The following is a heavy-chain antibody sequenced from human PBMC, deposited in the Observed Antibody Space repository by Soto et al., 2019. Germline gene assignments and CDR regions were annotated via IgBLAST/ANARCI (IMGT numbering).Heavy chain of an antibody. D-gene: IGHD6-19*01. CDR3: ARDPQWPPDRY. CDR1: GYTFTSYG. V-gene: IGHV1-18*01. J-gene: IGHJ4*02. Sequence: QVQLVQSGAEVKKPGASVKVSCKASGYTFTSYGISWVRQAPGQGLEWMGWISAYNGNTNYAQKLQGRVTMTADTTTGTANMARRSLRSDDTAVYYCARDPQWPPDRYWGRGTLVTVSS. CDR2: ISAYNGNT.